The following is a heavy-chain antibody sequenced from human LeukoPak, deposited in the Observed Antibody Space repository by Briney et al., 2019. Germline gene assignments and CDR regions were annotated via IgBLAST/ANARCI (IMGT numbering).Heavy chain of an antibody. CDR2: IIPIFGTA. CDR1: GGTFSSYA. J-gene: IGHJ3*02. Sequence: SVKVSFKASGGTFSSYAISWVRQAPGQGLEWMGGIIPIFGTANYAQKFQGRVTITADKSTSTAYMELSSLRSEDTAVYYCARDHSGWYRDAFDIWGQGTMVTVSS. CDR3: ARDHSGWYRDAFDI. D-gene: IGHD6-19*01. V-gene: IGHV1-69*06.